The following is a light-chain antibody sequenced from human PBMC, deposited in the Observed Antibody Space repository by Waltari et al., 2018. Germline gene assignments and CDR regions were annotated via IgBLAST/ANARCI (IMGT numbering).Light chain of an antibody. J-gene: IGLJ3*02. Sequence: QSALTQPASVSGSPGQSITISCTGPSSDVGSHNSVPWYQQHPGNAPKLLISDVDKRPSGVSFRFSGSKSGNTASLTISGLQPEDEADYYCSSYANSDTWVFGGGTKLTVL. CDR2: DVD. V-gene: IGLV2-14*03. CDR3: SSYANSDTWV. CDR1: SSDVGSHNS.